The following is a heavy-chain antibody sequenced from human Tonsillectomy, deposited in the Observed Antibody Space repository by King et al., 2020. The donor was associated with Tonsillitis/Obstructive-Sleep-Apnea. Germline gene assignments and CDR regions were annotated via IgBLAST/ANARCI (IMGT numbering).Heavy chain of an antibody. CDR2: IKQDGREK. CDR1: GFTFSHCW. CDR3: AKYSVRNIVEGYYMDV. J-gene: IGHJ6*03. D-gene: IGHD2-21*01. V-gene: IGHV3-7*01. Sequence: VQLVESGGGLVQPGGSLRLSCSASGFTFSHCWMTWVRQAPGKGLEWVASIKQDGREKYYVESVKGRFTISRDNAKNSLYLQMNTLRAEDTAVYYCAKYSVRNIVEGYYMDVWGKGTTVTVSS.